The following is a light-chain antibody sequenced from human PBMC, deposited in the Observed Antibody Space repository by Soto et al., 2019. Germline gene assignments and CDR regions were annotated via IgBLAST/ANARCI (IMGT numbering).Light chain of an antibody. CDR3: TSYTRDTTYV. J-gene: IGLJ1*01. Sequence: QSALTQPASVSGSPGQSITVSCTGTYSDIGTYDSVSWYQHHPGRAPKLLIFGVNRRPSGISYRVSASKSGNTASLTISGLQAEDEADYYCTSYTRDTTYVFGTGTKLTVL. V-gene: IGLV2-14*01. CDR1: YSDIGTYDS. CDR2: GVN.